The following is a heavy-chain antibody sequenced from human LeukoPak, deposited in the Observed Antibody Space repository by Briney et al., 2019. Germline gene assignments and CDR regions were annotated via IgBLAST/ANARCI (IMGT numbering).Heavy chain of an antibody. CDR2: IRCNSASI. Sequence: PGGSLRLSCAASGFTFGGYAMHWVRQAPGKGLEWAAVIRCNSASIGYADSVKGRFTISRDKAKNSLYLQMNSLRAEDMALYNCDKDIEAQYDYGGTDVWGKGTTVTVSS. CDR3: DKDIEAQYDYGGTDV. D-gene: IGHD4/OR15-4a*01. J-gene: IGHJ6*04. V-gene: IGHV3-9*03. CDR1: GFTFGGYA.